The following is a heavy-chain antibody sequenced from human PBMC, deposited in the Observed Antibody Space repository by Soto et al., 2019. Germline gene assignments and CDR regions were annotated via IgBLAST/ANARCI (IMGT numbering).Heavy chain of an antibody. D-gene: IGHD6-19*01. CDR2: ISYDGGNK. CDR1: GFTFSRYT. J-gene: IGHJ4*02. CDR3: ARDPFSSGWLDY. Sequence: QVPVVESRGGVVQPGRSLRLSCAASGFTFSRYTIHWVRQAPGKGLECVALISYDGGNKYYADSVKGRFTISGDNSENTLYLQMNSLRTEDTAVYFCARDPFSSGWLDYWGQGTLVTVSS. V-gene: IGHV3-30-3*01.